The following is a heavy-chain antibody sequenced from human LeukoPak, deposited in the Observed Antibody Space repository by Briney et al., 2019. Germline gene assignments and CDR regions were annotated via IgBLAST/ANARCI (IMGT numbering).Heavy chain of an antibody. V-gene: IGHV3-74*01. J-gene: IGHJ3*02. CDR1: GLIVSSNY. D-gene: IGHD6-13*01. CDR3: ATPPYYSSSPHDAFDI. CDR2: INTDGSST. Sequence: GGSLRLSCAASGLIVSSNYMTWVRQAPGKGLVWVSRINTDGSSTSYADSVKGRFTIFRDNAKNTLYLQMNSLRAEDTAVYYCATPPYYSSSPHDAFDIWGQGTMVTVSS.